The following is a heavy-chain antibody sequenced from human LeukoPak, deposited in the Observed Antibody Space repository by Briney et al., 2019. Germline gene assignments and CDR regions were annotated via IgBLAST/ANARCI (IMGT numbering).Heavy chain of an antibody. CDR2: IRFDGTSE. CDR1: GFTFSSYE. D-gene: IGHD3-3*01. J-gene: IGHJ6*03. CDR3: AKTSLSDPSGHYYYMDV. V-gene: IGHV3-30*02. Sequence: PGGSLRLSCAASGFTFSSYEMNWVRQAPGKGLEWVAFIRFDGTSEFYADSVKARFTISRDNSQNTVSLQLNNLRIEDTALYYCAKTSLSDPSGHYYYMDVWGKGTTVIVSS.